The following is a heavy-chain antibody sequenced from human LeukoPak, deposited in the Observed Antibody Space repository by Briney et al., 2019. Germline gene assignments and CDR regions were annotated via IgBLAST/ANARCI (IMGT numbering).Heavy chain of an antibody. V-gene: IGHV4-38-2*01. J-gene: IGHJ4*02. Sequence: SETLSLTCAVSDYSISSGYYWGWIRQPPGKGLEWIGSIYHSGSTYYNPSLKSRVTISVDTSKNQFSLKLSSVTAADTAVYYCAIYCSGGSCLFDYWGQGTLVTVSS. CDR2: IYHSGST. CDR1: DYSISSGYY. D-gene: IGHD2-15*01. CDR3: AIYCSGGSCLFDY.